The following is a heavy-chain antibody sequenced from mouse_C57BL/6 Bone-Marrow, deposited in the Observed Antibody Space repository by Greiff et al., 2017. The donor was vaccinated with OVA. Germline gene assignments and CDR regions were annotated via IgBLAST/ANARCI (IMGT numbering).Heavy chain of an antibody. CDR3: ARANWVYAMDY. CDR1: GFTFSSYA. J-gene: IGHJ4*01. Sequence: DVKLQESGGGLVKPGGSLKLSCAASGFTFSSYAMSWVRQTPEKRLEWVATISDGGSYTYYPDNVKGRFTISRDNAKNNLYLQMSHLKSEDTAMYYCARANWVYAMDYWGQGTSVTVSS. CDR2: ISDGGSYT. V-gene: IGHV5-4*03. D-gene: IGHD4-1*01.